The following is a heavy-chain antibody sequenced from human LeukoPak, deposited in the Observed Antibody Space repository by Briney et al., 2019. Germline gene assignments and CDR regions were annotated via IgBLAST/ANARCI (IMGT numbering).Heavy chain of an antibody. CDR1: GYTLTELS. V-gene: IGHV1-24*01. CDR3: AREEETTCEH. Sequence: ASVKVSCKVSGYTLTELSMHWVRQAPGKGLEWMGGFDPEDGETIYAQKFQGRVTMTRDTSISTAYMELSRLRSDDTAVYYCAREEETTCEHWGQGTLVTVSS. CDR2: FDPEDGET. D-gene: IGHD1-1*01. J-gene: IGHJ1*01.